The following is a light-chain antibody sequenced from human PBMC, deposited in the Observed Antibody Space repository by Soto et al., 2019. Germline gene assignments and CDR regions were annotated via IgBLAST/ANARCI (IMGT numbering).Light chain of an antibody. CDR3: QQYDSYAWT. V-gene: IGKV1-5*01. CDR2: DAS. J-gene: IGKJ1*01. CDR1: QSISSW. Sequence: DIQMTQSPSILSASVGDRVIITCRGSQSISSWLAWYQQKPGKAPKLLIYDASSLESGVPSRFSGIGSGTEFTLTITSLQHEDFATYYCQQYDSYAWTFGQGTNVDIK.